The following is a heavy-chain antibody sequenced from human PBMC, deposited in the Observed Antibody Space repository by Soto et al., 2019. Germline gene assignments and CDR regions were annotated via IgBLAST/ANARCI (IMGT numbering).Heavy chain of an antibody. CDR1: GFTVSSNY. CDR2: IYSGGST. J-gene: IGHJ6*02. CDR3: ARVPTIFGVVTTYNGMDV. Sequence: EVQLVESGGGLIQPGGSLRLSCAASGFTVSSNYMSWVRQAPGKGLEWVSVIYSGGSTYYADSVKGRFTIPRDNSKNPLYLQMTSLRVEDTSVYYCARVPTIFGVVTTYNGMDVWGQGTTVTVSS. D-gene: IGHD3-3*01. V-gene: IGHV3-53*01.